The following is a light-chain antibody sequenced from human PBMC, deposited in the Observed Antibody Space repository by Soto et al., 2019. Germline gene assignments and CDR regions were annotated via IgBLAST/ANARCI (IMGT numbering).Light chain of an antibody. CDR1: QGINIY. Sequence: DVQMTQSPSSLSASVGDRVTITCRAGQGINIYLAWYQQKPGKVPKLLIDAASTLQTGVPSRFRGSGSGTDFTLTIRSLQPEDVATYYCQKYDRAPLAFGGGTKVEIK. CDR2: AAS. CDR3: QKYDRAPLA. V-gene: IGKV1-27*01. J-gene: IGKJ4*01.